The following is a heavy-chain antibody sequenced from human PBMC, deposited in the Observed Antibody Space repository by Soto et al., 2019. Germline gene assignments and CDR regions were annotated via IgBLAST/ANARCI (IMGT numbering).Heavy chain of an antibody. CDR2: IIPIFGTA. CDR3: ARDVKEYDYVWGSYRSGWFDP. J-gene: IGHJ5*02. D-gene: IGHD3-16*02. CDR1: GGTFSSYA. Sequence: QVQLVQSGAEVKKPGSSVKVSCKASGGTFSSYAISWVRQAPGQGLEWMGGIIPIFGTANYAQKFQGRVTITADESTSTAYMELSSLRSEDTAVYYCARDVKEYDYVWGSYRSGWFDPWCQGTLVTVSS. V-gene: IGHV1-69*01.